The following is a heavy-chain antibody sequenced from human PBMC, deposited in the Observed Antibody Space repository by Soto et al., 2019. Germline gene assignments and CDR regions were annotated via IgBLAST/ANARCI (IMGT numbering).Heavy chain of an antibody. CDR2: IYYSGST. Sequence: QVQLQESGPGLVKPSETLSLTCTVSGGSVSSGSYYWSWIRQPPGKGLEWIGYIYYSGSTNYNPSRKSRVTLSVDTSKNQFSLKLSSVTAADTAVYYCARIGVLVPAAIYWFDPWGQGTLVTVSS. V-gene: IGHV4-61*01. J-gene: IGHJ5*02. CDR3: ARIGVLVPAAIYWFDP. CDR1: GGSVSSGSYY. D-gene: IGHD2-2*01.